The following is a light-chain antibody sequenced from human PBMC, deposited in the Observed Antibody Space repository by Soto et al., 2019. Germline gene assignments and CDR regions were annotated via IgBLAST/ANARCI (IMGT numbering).Light chain of an antibody. J-gene: IGKJ1*01. CDR2: GAS. Sequence: EIVMTQSPATLSVSPGERATLSCRASQSVGDNLAWYQQTPGQAPRLLIYGASTRGTGVPARFSGSGSGTEFTLTISSLQSEDFAVYYCQQYNGWPRTFGQGTTVEI. CDR3: QQYNGWPRT. V-gene: IGKV3-15*01. CDR1: QSVGDN.